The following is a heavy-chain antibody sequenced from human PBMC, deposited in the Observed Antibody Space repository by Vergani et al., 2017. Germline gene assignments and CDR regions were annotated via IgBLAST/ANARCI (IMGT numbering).Heavy chain of an antibody. J-gene: IGHJ6*03. CDR1: GFTFTDAW. V-gene: IGHV3-30*03. D-gene: IGHD1-1*01. CDR2: ISYDGNKK. Sequence: VQLVESGGGLVKSGGSLRLSCVASGFTFTDAWMSWVRQAPGKGLEWVSVISYDGNKKNYADSVKGRFTISRDNSKNTLYLEMNALRAEDTAVYYCARDFLTRVTTLDYYYMGVWGKGTTVTVSS. CDR3: ARDFLTRVTTLDYYYMGV.